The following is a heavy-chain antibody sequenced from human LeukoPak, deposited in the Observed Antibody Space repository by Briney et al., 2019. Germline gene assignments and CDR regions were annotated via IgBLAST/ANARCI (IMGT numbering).Heavy chain of an antibody. V-gene: IGHV4-34*01. Sequence: SETLSLTCAVYGGSSSGYYWSWIRQPPGKGLEWIGEINHSGSTNYNPSLKSRVTISVDTSKNQFSLKLSSVTAADTAVYYCARAEDGSGSYGHYWFDPWGQGTLVTVSS. CDR3: ARAEDGSGSYGHYWFDP. CDR1: GGSSSGYY. CDR2: INHSGST. D-gene: IGHD3-10*01. J-gene: IGHJ5*02.